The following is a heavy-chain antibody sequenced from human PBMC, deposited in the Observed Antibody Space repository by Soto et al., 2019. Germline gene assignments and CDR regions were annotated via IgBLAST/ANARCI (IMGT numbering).Heavy chain of an antibody. CDR3: ARRSGYNFYYNYYGMDV. CDR2: IYYSGST. V-gene: IGHV4-39*01. D-gene: IGHD3-22*01. CDR1: GGSISSSNNY. Sequence: SETLSLTCTVSGGSISSSNNYWGWIRQPPGKGLERIGTIYYSGSTYYNPSLKSLVTISVDTSKNQFSLKLTSVTAADTAVYYCARRSGYNFYYNYYGMDVWGQGTTVTVSS. J-gene: IGHJ6*02.